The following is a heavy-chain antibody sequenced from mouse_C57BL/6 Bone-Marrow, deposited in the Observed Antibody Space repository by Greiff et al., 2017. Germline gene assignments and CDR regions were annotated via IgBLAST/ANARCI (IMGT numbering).Heavy chain of an antibody. V-gene: IGHV1-64*01. CDR2: IPPNSGST. CDR3: ARRGYGNPLAY. Sequence: QVQLQQSGAELVKPGASVKLSCKASGYTFTSYWMHWVKQRPGQGLEWIGMIPPNSGSTNYNEKFKSKATLTVDNSSSTAYMQLSSLTSEDSAVYYCARRGYGNPLAYWGQGTLVTVSA. CDR1: GYTFTSYW. D-gene: IGHD2-10*02. J-gene: IGHJ3*01.